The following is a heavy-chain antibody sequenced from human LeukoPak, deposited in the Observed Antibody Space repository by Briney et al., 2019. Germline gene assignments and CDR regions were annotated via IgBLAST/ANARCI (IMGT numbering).Heavy chain of an antibody. D-gene: IGHD3-22*01. CDR2: IYHSGST. CDR1: GGSISSSNW. V-gene: IGHV4-4*02. CDR3: ARDLGGSGYYSYFDY. J-gene: IGHJ4*02. Sequence: SETLSLTCAVSGGSISSSNWWSWVSHPPGKGLEWIGEIYHSGSTNYNPSLKSRVTISVDKSKNQFSLKLSSVTAADTAVYYCARDLGGSGYYSYFDYWGQGTLVTVSS.